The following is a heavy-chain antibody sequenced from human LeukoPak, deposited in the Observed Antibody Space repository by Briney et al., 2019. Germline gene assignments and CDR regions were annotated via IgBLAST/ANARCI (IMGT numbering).Heavy chain of an antibody. CDR2: VLHDGIED. Sequence: GMSLSLSCAASGFTFSPYGMHWVRQAPGQGLEWGAVVLHDGIEDIYADSVKGRITISRDSSTNMLFLEMNSLRTEDTAVYYCAKERDQRISTSYDYWGQGTLVTVSS. D-gene: IGHD5-24*01. J-gene: IGHJ4*02. CDR3: AKERDQRISTSYDY. V-gene: IGHV3-30*18. CDR1: GFTFSPYG.